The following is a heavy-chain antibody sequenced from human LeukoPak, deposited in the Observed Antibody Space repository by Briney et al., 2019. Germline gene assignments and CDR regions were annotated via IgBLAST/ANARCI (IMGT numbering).Heavy chain of an antibody. CDR1: GSSISSYY. D-gene: IGHD6-25*01. CDR2: IYYSGST. J-gene: IGHJ3*02. Sequence: NPSETLSLTCTVSGSSISSYYWSWIRQPPGKGLEWIGYIYYSGSTNYNPSLKSRVTISVDTSKNQFSLKLSSVTAADTAVYYCARLAAGAFDIWGQGTMVTVSS. V-gene: IGHV4-59*01. CDR3: ARLAAGAFDI.